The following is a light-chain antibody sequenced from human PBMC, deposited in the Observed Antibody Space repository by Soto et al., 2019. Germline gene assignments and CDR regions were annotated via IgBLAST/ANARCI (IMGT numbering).Light chain of an antibody. V-gene: IGLV1-44*01. Sequence: QSVLTQPPSASGTPGQRVTISCSGSSSNIGSNTVSWYQQLPGAAPKLLIYSNNQRPSGVPDRFSGSKSGTSASLAISGLQSEDAADYYCAAWDDSLNGVVFGGGTKLTVL. CDR3: AAWDDSLNGVV. J-gene: IGLJ2*01. CDR1: SSNIGSNT. CDR2: SNN.